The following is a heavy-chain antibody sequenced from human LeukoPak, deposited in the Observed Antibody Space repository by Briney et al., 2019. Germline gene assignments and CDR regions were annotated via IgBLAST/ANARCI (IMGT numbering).Heavy chain of an antibody. J-gene: IGHJ5*02. V-gene: IGHV3-33*01. Sequence: GGSLILSCAASGFTFSSYGMHWVRQAPVKGLEWVAVIWYDGSNQHYADSVKGRFTISRDNSKNTLSLQMNSLRAEDTAVYYCARGGSSWLTDNWFDPWGQGTLVTVSS. CDR1: GFTFSSYG. CDR2: IWYDGSNQ. CDR3: ARGGSSWLTDNWFDP. D-gene: IGHD6-13*01.